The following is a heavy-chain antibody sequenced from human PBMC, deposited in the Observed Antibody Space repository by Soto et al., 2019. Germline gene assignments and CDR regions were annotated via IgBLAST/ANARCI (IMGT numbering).Heavy chain of an antibody. CDR3: ARERGKGATKYYFDY. D-gene: IGHD1-26*01. Sequence: SQTLSLTCAISRDSVSTNSATWDWIRQSPSRGLEWLGRTYYRSKWYNDYAVSVKSRITINPDTSKNQFSLQLNSVTPEDTAVYYCARERGKGATKYYFDYWGQGTLVTVSS. J-gene: IGHJ4*02. V-gene: IGHV6-1*01. CDR2: TYYRSKWYN. CDR1: RDSVSTNSAT.